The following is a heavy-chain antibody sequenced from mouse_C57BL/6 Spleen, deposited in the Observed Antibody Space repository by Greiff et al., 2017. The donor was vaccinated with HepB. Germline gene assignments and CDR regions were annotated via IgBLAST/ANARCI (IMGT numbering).Heavy chain of an antibody. J-gene: IGHJ4*01. D-gene: IGHD1-1*01. CDR2: ISGGGGNT. CDR3: ARHPYYYGSSWYYAMDY. V-gene: IGHV5-9*01. Sequence: EVKLMESGGGLVKPGGSLKLSCAASGFTFSSYTMSWVRQTPEKRLEWVATISGGGGNTYYPDSVKGRFTISRDNAKNTLYLQMSSLRSEDTALYYCARHPYYYGSSWYYAMDYWGQGTSVTVSS. CDR1: GFTFSSYT.